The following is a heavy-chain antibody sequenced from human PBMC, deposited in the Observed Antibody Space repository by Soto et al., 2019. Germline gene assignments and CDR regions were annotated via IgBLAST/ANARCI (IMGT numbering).Heavy chain of an antibody. CDR1: GGSISSSSYY. CDR2: IYYSGST. CDR3: AHVAAKGGFDY. D-gene: IGHD2-15*01. V-gene: IGHV4-39*01. Sequence: SETLSLTCTVSGGSISSSSYYWGWIRQPPGKGLGWIGSIYYSGSTYYNPSLKSRVTISVDTSKNQFSLKLSSVTAADTAVYYCAHVAAKGGFDYWGQGTLVTVSS. J-gene: IGHJ4*02.